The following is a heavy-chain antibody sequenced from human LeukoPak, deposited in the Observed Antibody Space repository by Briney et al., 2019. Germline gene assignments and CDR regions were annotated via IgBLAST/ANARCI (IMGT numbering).Heavy chain of an antibody. D-gene: IGHD6-13*01. CDR1: GFTFSNYW. J-gene: IGHJ4*02. Sequence: GGSLRLSCAASGFTFSNYWMRWVRQAPGKGLEWVANIKEDGSEQHYEDSVKGRFTISRDNAKNSMYLQMNSLRAEDTAVYYCARERIATASAGDYWGQGTLVTVSS. CDR3: ARERIATASAGDY. CDR2: IKEDGSEQ. V-gene: IGHV3-7*01.